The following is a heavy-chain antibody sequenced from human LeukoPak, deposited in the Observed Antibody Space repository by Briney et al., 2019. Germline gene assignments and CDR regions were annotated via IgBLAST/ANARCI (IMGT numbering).Heavy chain of an antibody. V-gene: IGHV4-30-2*01. D-gene: IGHD2-2*01. CDR2: IYHSGST. CDR1: GGSISSGCYS. Sequence: SETLSLTCAVSGGSISSGCYSWSWIRQPPGKGLEGIGYIYHSGSTYYNPSLKRRVTISVDRSKNKFSLKLSSVTAVDTAVYYCARTLGYCSSTSCYGRWFDPWGQGTLVTVSS. J-gene: IGHJ5*02. CDR3: ARTLGYCSSTSCYGRWFDP.